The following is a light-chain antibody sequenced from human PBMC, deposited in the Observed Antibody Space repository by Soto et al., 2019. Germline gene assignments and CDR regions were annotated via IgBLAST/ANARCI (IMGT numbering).Light chain of an antibody. CDR1: QSVSSSY. J-gene: IGKJ4*01. V-gene: IGKV3-20*01. CDR3: QQDGSSPRVT. CDR2: GAS. Sequence: EIVLTQSPGTLSLSPGERATLSCRASQSVSSSYLAWYQQKPGQAPRLLIYGASSRATGIPDRFSGSGSGTDVTLTISRREPEDVAVYYCQQDGSSPRVTFGGGTKVEIK.